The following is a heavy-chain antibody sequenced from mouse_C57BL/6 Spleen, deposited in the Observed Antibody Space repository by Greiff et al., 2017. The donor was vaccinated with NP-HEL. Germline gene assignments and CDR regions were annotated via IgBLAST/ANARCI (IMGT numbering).Heavy chain of an antibody. V-gene: IGHV1-81*01. CDR3: ARREYSNYGFDY. CDR1: GYTFTSYG. D-gene: IGHD2-5*01. CDR2: IYPRSGNT. J-gene: IGHJ2*01. Sequence: VQLQQSGAELARPGASVKLSCKASGYTFTSYGISWVKQRTGQGLEWIGEIYPRSGNTYYNEKFKGKATLTADKSSSTAYMELRSLTSEDSAVYFCARREYSNYGFDYWGQGTTLTVSS.